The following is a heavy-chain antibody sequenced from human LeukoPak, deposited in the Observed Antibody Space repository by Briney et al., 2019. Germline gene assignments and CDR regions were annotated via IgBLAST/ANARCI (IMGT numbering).Heavy chain of an antibody. Sequence: SETLSLTCAVYGGSFSGYYWSWIRQPPGKGLEWIGEINHSGSTNYNPSLKSRVTIPVDTSKNQFSLKLSSVTAADTAVYYCARGPVPTDYWGQGTLVTVSS. V-gene: IGHV4-34*01. D-gene: IGHD2-2*01. J-gene: IGHJ4*02. CDR3: ARGPVPTDY. CDR2: INHSGST. CDR1: GGSFSGYY.